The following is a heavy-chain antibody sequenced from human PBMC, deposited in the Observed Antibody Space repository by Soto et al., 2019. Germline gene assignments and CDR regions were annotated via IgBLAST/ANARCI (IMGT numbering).Heavy chain of an antibody. Sequence: QVLLVQSGAEVKRPGSSVKVSCKASGDRISDYIVSWVRQAPGQGLEWMGMIIPILDSTNYAQKFQGRVTITADKLTSTAYMELHSLTSEDTAMYYCAGSDSGTVAGIDYWGQGTLVTVSS. CDR1: GDRISDYI. CDR3: AGSDSGTVAGIDY. V-gene: IGHV1-69*08. J-gene: IGHJ4*03. CDR2: IIPILDST. D-gene: IGHD6-19*01.